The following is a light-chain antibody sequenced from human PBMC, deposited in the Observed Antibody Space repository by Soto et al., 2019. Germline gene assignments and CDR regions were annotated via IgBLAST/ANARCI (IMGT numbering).Light chain of an antibody. Sequence: QSVLTQPPSASGTPGQRVTISCSGSSSNIGSNYVYCYQQLPGTAPKLLIYRNNQRPSGVPDRFSGSKSGTSASLAISGLRSEDEADDYCASWDDRLSGYVFGNGTKLT. CDR2: RNN. V-gene: IGLV1-47*01. CDR3: ASWDDRLSGYV. J-gene: IGLJ1*01. CDR1: SSNIGSNY.